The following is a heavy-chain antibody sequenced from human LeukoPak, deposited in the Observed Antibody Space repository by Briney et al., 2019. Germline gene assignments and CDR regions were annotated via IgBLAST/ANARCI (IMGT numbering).Heavy chain of an antibody. CDR2: IYYSGST. J-gene: IGHJ4*02. V-gene: IGHV4-59*01. Sequence: SETLSLTSTVSGGSISSYYWSWIRQPPGKGLEWIGYIYYSGSTNYNPSLKSRVTISVDTSKNQFSLKLSSVTAADTAVYYCARSDYGKTREDFDYWGQGTLVTVSS. CDR3: ARSDYGKTREDFDY. D-gene: IGHD4-17*01. CDR1: GGSISSYY.